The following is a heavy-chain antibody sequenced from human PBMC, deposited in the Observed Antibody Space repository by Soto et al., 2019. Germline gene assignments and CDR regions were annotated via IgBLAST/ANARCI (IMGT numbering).Heavy chain of an antibody. CDR3: ARPRSVIPADITAFNV. J-gene: IGHJ3*01. Sequence: QVQLVESGGGLVKPGGSLRLSCAASGFTFSDYYMSWIRRAPGKGLEWISYISSSGSTKYYADSVKGRFTISRDDAKNSLYLQMNSLRAEDTDVYYCARPRSVIPADITAFNVWGQGTMVTVSS. CDR1: GFTFSDYY. CDR2: ISSSGSTK. D-gene: IGHD2-2*01. V-gene: IGHV3-11*01.